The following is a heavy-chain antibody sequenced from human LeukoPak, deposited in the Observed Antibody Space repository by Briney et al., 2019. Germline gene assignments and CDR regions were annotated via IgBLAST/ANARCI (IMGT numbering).Heavy chain of an antibody. J-gene: IGHJ3*02. Sequence: PGGSLRLSCAASGFTFSSYSMNWVRQAPGKGLEWVSSISSSSYIYYADSVKGRFTISRDNAKNSLYLQMNSLRAEDTAVYYCARGAYWYYDSSAPGGAFDIWGQGTMVTVSS. V-gene: IGHV3-21*01. D-gene: IGHD3-22*01. CDR3: ARGAYWYYDSSAPGGAFDI. CDR1: GFTFSSYS. CDR2: ISSSSYI.